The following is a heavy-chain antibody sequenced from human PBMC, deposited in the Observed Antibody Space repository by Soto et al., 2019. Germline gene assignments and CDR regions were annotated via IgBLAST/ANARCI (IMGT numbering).Heavy chain of an antibody. J-gene: IGHJ4*02. CDR1: GGSISSGGYS. CDR2: IYPSGST. V-gene: IGHV4-30-2*01. D-gene: IGHD4-17*01. CDR3: ASAHDYGDFFDY. Sequence: SETLSLTCAVSGGSISSGGYSWSWIRQPPGKGLEWIGYIYPSGSTYYNPSLKSRVTISVDRSKNQFSLKLSSVTAAYTAVYYCASAHDYGDFFDYLGQGTLVTVSS.